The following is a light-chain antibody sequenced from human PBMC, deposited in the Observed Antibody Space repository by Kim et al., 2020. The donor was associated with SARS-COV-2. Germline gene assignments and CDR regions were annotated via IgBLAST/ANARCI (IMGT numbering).Light chain of an antibody. V-gene: IGLV2-14*03. J-gene: IGLJ1*01. CDR2: YVS. CDR3: SSYTSSSTLYV. CDR1: SSDVGRYNY. Sequence: QSITISCTGTSSDVGRYNYVSWYQQHPGKAPKLMIYYVSNRPSGVSNRFSGSKSGNTASLTISGLQAEDEADYYCSSYTSSSTLYVFGIGTKVTVL.